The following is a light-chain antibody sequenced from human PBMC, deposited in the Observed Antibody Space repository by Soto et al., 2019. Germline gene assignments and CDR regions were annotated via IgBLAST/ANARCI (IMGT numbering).Light chain of an antibody. CDR3: QQYYSYPFD. Sequence: AIRMTQSPSSLSASTGDRVTITCRASQGISSYLAWYQQKPGKAPKLLIYAASTLQSGVPSRFRGSGSGTDFTLTISCLQSEDFATYYCQQYYSYPFDFGPGTKVDIK. CDR1: QGISSY. CDR2: AAS. V-gene: IGKV1-8*01. J-gene: IGKJ3*01.